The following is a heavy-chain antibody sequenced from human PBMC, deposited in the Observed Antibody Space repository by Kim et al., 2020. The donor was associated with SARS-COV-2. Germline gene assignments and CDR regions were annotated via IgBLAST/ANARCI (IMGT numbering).Heavy chain of an antibody. CDR3: ARVLPYGEQHFDY. D-gene: IGHD4-17*01. CDR1: GYTFTGYY. V-gene: IGHV1-2*06. J-gene: IGHJ4*02. CDR2: INPNSGGT. Sequence: ASVKVSCKASGYTFTGYYLHWVRQAPGQGLEWMGRINPNSGGTNYAQKFQGRVTMTRDTSISTAYMELNRLTSDDTAVYYCARVLPYGEQHFDYWGQGTLVTVST.